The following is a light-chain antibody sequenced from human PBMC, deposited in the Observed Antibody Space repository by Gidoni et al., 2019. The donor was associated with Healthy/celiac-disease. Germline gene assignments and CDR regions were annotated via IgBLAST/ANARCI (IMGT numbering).Light chain of an antibody. CDR1: QSVSSSY. Sequence: IVLPQSPGTLSLSPGERATLSCRASQSVSSSYLAWYQQKPGQAPRLLIYGASSRATGIPDRFSGSGSGTDFTLTISRLEPEDFAVYYCQQYGGSPWTFGQGTKVEIK. CDR3: QQYGGSPWT. CDR2: GAS. J-gene: IGKJ1*01. V-gene: IGKV3-20*01.